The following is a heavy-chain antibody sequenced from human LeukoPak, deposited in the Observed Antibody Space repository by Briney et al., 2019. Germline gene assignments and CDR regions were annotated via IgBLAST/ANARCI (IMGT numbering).Heavy chain of an antibody. CDR2: IYHSGST. Sequence: PSETLSLTCSVSGYSISSGNYWGLIRQPPGKGLEWIGSIYHSGSTYYNPSLKSRVTISVDTSKNQFSLKLSSVTAADTAVYYCARDLYGGSDSSGYFYPFDYWGQGTLVTVSS. J-gene: IGHJ4*02. CDR1: GYSISSGNY. D-gene: IGHD3-22*01. CDR3: ARDLYGGSDSSGYFYPFDY. V-gene: IGHV4-38-2*02.